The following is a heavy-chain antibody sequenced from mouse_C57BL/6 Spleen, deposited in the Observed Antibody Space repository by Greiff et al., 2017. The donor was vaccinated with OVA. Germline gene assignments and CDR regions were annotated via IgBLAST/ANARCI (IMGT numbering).Heavy chain of an antibody. J-gene: IGHJ2*01. CDR3: ARDEGGYYEDY. V-gene: IGHV3-6*01. Sequence: EVQRVESGPGLVKPSQSLSLTCSVTGYSITSGYYWNWIRQFPGNKLEWMGYISYDGSNNYNPSLKNRISITRDTSKNQFFLKLNSVTTEDTATYYCARDEGGYYEDYWGQGTTLTVSS. CDR2: ISYDGSN. CDR1: GYSITSGYY. D-gene: IGHD2-3*01.